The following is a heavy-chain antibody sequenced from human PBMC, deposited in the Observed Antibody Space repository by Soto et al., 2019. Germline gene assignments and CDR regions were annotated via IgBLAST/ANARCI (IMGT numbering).Heavy chain of an antibody. CDR2: VSTDGNNK. D-gene: IGHD3-10*01. Sequence: GSLVLGGSASEFTFSSYSMHWVRQAPGKGLQWVAVVSTDGNNKYYADSVKGRFTISRDNSKNTVYLQMNSLSAEDTAVYYSARDFRAGGIGEFDPWGQGTLVTVYS. V-gene: IGHV3-30-3*01. CDR3: ARDFRAGGIGEFDP. CDR1: EFTFSSYS. J-gene: IGHJ5*02.